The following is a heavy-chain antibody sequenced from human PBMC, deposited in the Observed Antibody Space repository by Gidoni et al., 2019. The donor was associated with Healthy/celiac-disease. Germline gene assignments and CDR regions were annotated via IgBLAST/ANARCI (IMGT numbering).Heavy chain of an antibody. Sequence: EVQLLESGGGLVQPGGSLRLSCAASGFTFSSYAMSWVRQAPGKGLEWVSAISGSGGSTYYADSVKGRFTISRDNSKNTLYLQMNSLRAEDTAVYYCAKRGAIWFGELPYYYMDVWGKGTTVTVSS. CDR1: GFTFSSYA. CDR3: AKRGAIWFGELPYYYMDV. D-gene: IGHD3-10*01. V-gene: IGHV3-23*01. J-gene: IGHJ6*03. CDR2: ISGSGGST.